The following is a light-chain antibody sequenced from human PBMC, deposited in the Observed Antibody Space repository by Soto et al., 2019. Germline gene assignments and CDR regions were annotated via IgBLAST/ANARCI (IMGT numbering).Light chain of an antibody. J-gene: IGKJ4*01. CDR1: QSVSSS. V-gene: IGKV3-15*01. Sequence: EVVMTQSPATLSVSPGDTATLSCRASQSVSSSLAWYQQKPGLPPRLLIYASSTRASGVPARFSGSGSGTEFTLTISRLQSEDFAVYYCQQFSSYPLTFGGGTKVDNK. CDR3: QQFSSYPLT. CDR2: ASS.